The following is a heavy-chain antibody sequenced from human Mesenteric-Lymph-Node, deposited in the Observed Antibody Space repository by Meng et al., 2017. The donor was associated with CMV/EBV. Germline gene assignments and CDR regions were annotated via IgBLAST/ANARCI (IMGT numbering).Heavy chain of an antibody. J-gene: IGHJ2*01. CDR3: ARVYCSSTSCYDWYFDL. Sequence: YTFTSYYIHWVRQAPGQGLEWMGLINPSGGSTTYAQKFQGRVTMTRDTSTSTVYMELSSLRSEDTAVYYCARVYCSSTSCYDWYFDLWGRGTLVTVSS. D-gene: IGHD2-2*01. CDR1: YTFTSYY. CDR2: INPSGGST. V-gene: IGHV1-46*01.